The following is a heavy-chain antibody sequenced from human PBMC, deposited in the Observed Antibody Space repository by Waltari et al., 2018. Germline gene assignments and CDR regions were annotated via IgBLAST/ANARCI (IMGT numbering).Heavy chain of an antibody. D-gene: IGHD2-15*01. CDR2: IYYSGST. Sequence: QVQLQESGPGLVKPSETLSLTCTVSGGSISSYYWSWIRQPPGQGLEWIGYIYYSGSTNYNPSLKSRVTISVDTSKNQFSLKLSSVTAADTAVYYCARVADIGGCSGGSCYSNDYWGQGTLVTVSS. J-gene: IGHJ4*02. V-gene: IGHV4-59*01. CDR1: GGSISSYY. CDR3: ARVADIGGCSGGSCYSNDY.